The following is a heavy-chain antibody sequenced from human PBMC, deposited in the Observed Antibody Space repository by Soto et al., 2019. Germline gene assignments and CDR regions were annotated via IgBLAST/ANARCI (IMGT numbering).Heavy chain of an antibody. CDR1: GGSISSSSYY. CDR3: ARRDYDNGDPFDAFDL. CDR2: IYYSGST. D-gene: IGHD4-17*01. Sequence: QLQLQESGPGLVKPSETLSLTCTVSGGSISSSSYYWGWIRQPPGKGLEWVGNIYYSGSTYYNPSLKSRVTISVDTSKNQFSLRLTSVTAADTAVYYCARRDYDNGDPFDAFDLWGQGTKVTVSS. V-gene: IGHV4-39*01. J-gene: IGHJ3*01.